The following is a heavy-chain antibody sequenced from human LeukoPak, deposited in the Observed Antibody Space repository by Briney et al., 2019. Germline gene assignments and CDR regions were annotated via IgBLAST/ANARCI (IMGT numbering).Heavy chain of an antibody. J-gene: IGHJ3*02. CDR2: IKGDGSAK. V-gene: IGHV3-7*01. CDR3: ARDRGWIQHDI. D-gene: IGHD5-18*01. Sequence: GGSLRLSCAASGFAFSDSWMTWIRQAPGKGLEWVAFIKGDGSAKKYVDSVKGRFTISRDNAKNSLFLQMNSLRAEDTAVYHCARDRGWIQHDIWGQGAMVTVSS. CDR1: GFAFSDSW.